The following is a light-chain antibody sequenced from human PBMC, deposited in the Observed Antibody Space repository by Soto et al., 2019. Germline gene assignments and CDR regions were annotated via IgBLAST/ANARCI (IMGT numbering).Light chain of an antibody. CDR2: DAS. V-gene: IGKV3-11*01. CDR3: QQRTNWPLTT. Sequence: IVLTQSPATLSLSPGDRATLSCRASQSVSNFLAWYQQKPGQAPRLLIYDASNRATGIPARFSGSGSGTDFTLTIRSLEPEDFAIYYCQQRTNWPLTTFGHGTRLE. CDR1: QSVSNF. J-gene: IGKJ5*01.